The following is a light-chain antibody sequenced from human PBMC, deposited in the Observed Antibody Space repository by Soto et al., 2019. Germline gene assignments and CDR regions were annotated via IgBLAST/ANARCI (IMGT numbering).Light chain of an antibody. Sequence: EIVLTQSPGTLSLSPGERATLSCRASQTVSSSYLAWYQQKPGQAPRLLIYGASSRATGIPDRFSGSGSGTDFTLTISRLEPEDFALYYCHQYGSSPRTFGQGTKVEIK. CDR3: HQYGSSPRT. CDR2: GAS. V-gene: IGKV3-20*01. J-gene: IGKJ1*01. CDR1: QTVSSSY.